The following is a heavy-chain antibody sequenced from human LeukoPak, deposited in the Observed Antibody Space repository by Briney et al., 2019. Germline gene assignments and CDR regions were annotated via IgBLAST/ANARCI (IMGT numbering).Heavy chain of an antibody. CDR2: IWYDGSNK. J-gene: IGHJ4*02. V-gene: IGHV3-33*01. CDR1: GFTFSSYG. Sequence: PGRSLRLSCAASGFTFSSYGMHWVRQAPGKGLEWVAVIWYDGSNKYYADSVKGRFTISRDNSKNSLYLQMNSLRAEDTAVYYCARDSSNYYYDSSGYRFGYWGPGTLVTVAS. CDR3: ARDSSNYYYDSSGYRFGY. D-gene: IGHD3-22*01.